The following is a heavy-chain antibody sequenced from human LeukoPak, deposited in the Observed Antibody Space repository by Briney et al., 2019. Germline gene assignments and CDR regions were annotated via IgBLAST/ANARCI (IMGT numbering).Heavy chain of an antibody. CDR2: IYYTGST. Sequence: PSETLSLTCSVSGGYISRIIYYWGWIRQPPGKGLEWIGRIYYTGSTYYTPSLRSRVTISVDTSKNQFSLRLSAVTAADTAVYYCARVVRGGSGYNYYFDYWGQGTLVTVSS. J-gene: IGHJ4*02. CDR3: ARVVRGGSGYNYYFDY. CDR1: GGYISRIIYY. V-gene: IGHV4-39*01. D-gene: IGHD3-22*01.